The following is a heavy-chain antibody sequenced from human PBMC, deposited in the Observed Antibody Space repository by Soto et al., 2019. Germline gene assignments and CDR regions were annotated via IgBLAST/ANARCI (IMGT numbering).Heavy chain of an antibody. D-gene: IGHD5-18*01. CDR3: ARRYGTSMDV. J-gene: IGHJ6*02. V-gene: IGHV4-4*02. Sequence: SETLSLTCAVSGGSISSSNWWSWVRQPPGKGLEWIGEIYHSGSTNYNPSLKSRVTISVDTSKNQFSLKLSSVTAADTAVYYCARRYGTSMDVWGQGTTVTVSS. CDR2: IYHSGST. CDR1: GGSISSSNW.